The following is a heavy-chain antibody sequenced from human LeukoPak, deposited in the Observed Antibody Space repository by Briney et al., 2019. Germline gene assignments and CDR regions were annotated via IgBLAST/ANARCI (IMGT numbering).Heavy chain of an antibody. Sequence: PGGSLRLSCAASGFTFSSYAMSWVRQAPGKGLEWVSAISGSSGSTYYADSVKGRFTISRDNSKNTLYLQMNSLRAEDTAVYYCAKVTMTNLEWLLLDYWGQGTLVTVSS. D-gene: IGHD3-3*01. CDR1: GFTFSSYA. V-gene: IGHV3-23*01. J-gene: IGHJ4*02. CDR2: ISGSSGST. CDR3: AKVTMTNLEWLLLDY.